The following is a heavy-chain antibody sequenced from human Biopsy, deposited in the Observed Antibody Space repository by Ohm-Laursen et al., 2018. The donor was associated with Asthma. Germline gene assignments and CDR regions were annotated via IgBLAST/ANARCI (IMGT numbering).Heavy chain of an antibody. J-gene: IGHJ4*02. D-gene: IGHD6-6*01. CDR2: INAGNGNT. CDR1: GYTFTSYG. CDR3: ARERIAARQRRYYFDY. V-gene: IGHV1-18*01. Sequence: GASVKVSCKASGYTFTSYGISWVRQAPGQRLEWMGWINAGNGNTKYSQKFQGRVTITADESTSTAYMELSSLRSEDTAVYYCARERIAARQRRYYFDYWGQGTLVTVSS.